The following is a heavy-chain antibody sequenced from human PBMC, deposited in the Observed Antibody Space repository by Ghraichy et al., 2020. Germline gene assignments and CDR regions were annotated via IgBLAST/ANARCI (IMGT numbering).Heavy chain of an antibody. CDR2: LNIDGTTL. Sequence: GGSLRLSCAASGFSFTDYWMHWVRQTPGRGLEWVSHLNIDGTTLNYADSVKCRFTISRDNAKNTMYLQMISLTVEDTAVYYCVRSYKDGLRHFDYWGQGTLVTVSS. CDR3: VRSYKDGLRHFDY. J-gene: IGHJ4*02. D-gene: IGHD1-14*01. CDR1: GFSFTDYW. V-gene: IGHV3-74*01.